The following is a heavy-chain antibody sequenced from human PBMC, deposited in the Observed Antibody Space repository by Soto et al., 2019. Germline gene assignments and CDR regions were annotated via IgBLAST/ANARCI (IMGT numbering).Heavy chain of an antibody. Sequence: QLQLQESGPGLVKPSETLSLTCTVSGGSISSSSYYWGWIRQPPGKGLEWIGSIYYSGSTYYNPSLKSRVTISVDTSKNQFSLKLSSVTAADTAVYYCARQGTGIAVAGFDYWGQGTLVTVSS. CDR2: IYYSGST. J-gene: IGHJ4*02. D-gene: IGHD6-19*01. V-gene: IGHV4-39*01. CDR1: GGSISSSSYY. CDR3: ARQGTGIAVAGFDY.